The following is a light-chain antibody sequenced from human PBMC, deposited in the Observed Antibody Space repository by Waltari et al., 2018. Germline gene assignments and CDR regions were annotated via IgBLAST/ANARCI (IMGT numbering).Light chain of an antibody. Sequence: EIVLTQSPATLSLSPGERATLPCRASQSVSSYLAWYQQKHGQAPRLLIYDASNRATGIPARFSGSGSGTDFTLTISSLEPEDFAVYYCQQRSNWATFGGGTKVEIK. CDR1: QSVSSY. CDR3: QQRSNWAT. J-gene: IGKJ4*01. CDR2: DAS. V-gene: IGKV3-11*01.